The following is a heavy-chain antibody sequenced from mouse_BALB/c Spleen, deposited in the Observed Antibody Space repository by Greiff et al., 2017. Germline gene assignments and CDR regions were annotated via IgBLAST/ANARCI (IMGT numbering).Heavy chain of an antibody. Sequence: VNVVESGPGLVAPSQSLSITCTVSGFSLTSYGVHWVRQPPGKGLEWLGVIWAGGSTNYNSALMSRLSISKDNSKSQVFLKMNSLQTDDTAMYYCARYGSPYAMDYWGQGTSVTVSS. V-gene: IGHV2-9*02. J-gene: IGHJ4*01. D-gene: IGHD2-10*02. CDR2: IWAGGST. CDR3: ARYGSPYAMDY. CDR1: GFSLTSYG.